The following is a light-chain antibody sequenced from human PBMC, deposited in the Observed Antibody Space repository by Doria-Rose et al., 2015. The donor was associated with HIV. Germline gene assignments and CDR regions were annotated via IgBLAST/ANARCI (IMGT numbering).Light chain of an antibody. CDR2: DGS. Sequence: TQSPGTLSLSPGERATLSCRASQSFSSTYLAWYQQKPGQAPSLLIYDGSTWATGIPDRFSASGSGTDFTLTINRLEPEDFALYYCHQCGTSWTFGQGTKVEI. CDR3: HQCGTSWT. J-gene: IGKJ1*01. CDR1: QSFSSTY. V-gene: IGKV3-20*01.